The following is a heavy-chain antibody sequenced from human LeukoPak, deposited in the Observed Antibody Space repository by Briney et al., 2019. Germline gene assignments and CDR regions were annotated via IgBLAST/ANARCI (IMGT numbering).Heavy chain of an antibody. D-gene: IGHD3-22*01. CDR2: ISYDGSNK. Sequence: GGSLRLSCAASGFTFSSYAMHWVRQAPGKGLEWVAVISYDGSNKYYADSVKGRFTISRDNSKTTLYLQMNSLRAEDTAVYYCARGDRWLLLYYFDYWGQGTLVTVSS. J-gene: IGHJ4*02. CDR1: GFTFSSYA. V-gene: IGHV3-30-3*01. CDR3: ARGDRWLLLYYFDY.